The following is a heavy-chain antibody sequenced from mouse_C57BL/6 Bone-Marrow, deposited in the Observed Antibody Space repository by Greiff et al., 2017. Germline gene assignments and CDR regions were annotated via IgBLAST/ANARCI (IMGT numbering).Heavy chain of an antibody. V-gene: IGHV1-76*01. J-gene: IGHJ2*01. CDR3: ARGGRLRRGDY. CDR1: GYTFTDYY. Sequence: VQLQQSGAELVRPGASVKLSCKASGYTFTDYYINWVKQRPGQGLEWIARIYPGSGNTYYNEKFKGKATLTAEKSSSTAYMQLSSLTSEDSAVYFCARGGRLRRGDYWGQGTTLTVSS. D-gene: IGHD2-4*01. CDR2: IYPGSGNT.